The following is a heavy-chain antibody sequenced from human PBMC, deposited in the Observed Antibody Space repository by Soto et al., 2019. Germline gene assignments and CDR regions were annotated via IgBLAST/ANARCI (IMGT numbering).Heavy chain of an antibody. J-gene: IGHJ5*02. D-gene: IGHD3-10*01. CDR1: VISFSGYG. CDR3: ARGVASFGSSDIDA. CDR2: IYYTGTT. Sequence: SETLCLTCSVSVISFSGYGWPWIRQPPGKGLEWIGYIYYTGTTKYNPCLESRVASSVDTAKNQFSLRLNSVTAADTTEYSCARGVASFGSSDIDAWGQGA. V-gene: IGHV4-59*01.